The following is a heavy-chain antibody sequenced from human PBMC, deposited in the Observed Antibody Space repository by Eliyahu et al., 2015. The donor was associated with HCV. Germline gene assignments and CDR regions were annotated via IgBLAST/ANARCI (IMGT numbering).Heavy chain of an antibody. CDR1: GGSISSSSXY. J-gene: IGHJ6*02. D-gene: IGHD6-13*01. CDR2: IYYSGST. CDR3: ARLAAAGTRYYYYGMDV. V-gene: IGHV4-39*01. Sequence: QLQLQESGPGLVKPSETLSLTCTXSGGSISSSSXYWGWIRXPPGXGXEWXGSIYYSGSTYYNPSLKSRVTISVDTPKNQFSLKLSSVTAADTAVYYCARLAAAGTRYYYYGMDVWGQGTTVTVSS.